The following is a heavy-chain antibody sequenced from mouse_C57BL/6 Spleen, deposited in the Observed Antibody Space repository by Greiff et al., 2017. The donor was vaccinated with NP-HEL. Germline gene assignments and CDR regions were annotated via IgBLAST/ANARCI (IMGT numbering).Heavy chain of an antibody. J-gene: IGHJ2*01. CDR2: INYDGSST. V-gene: IGHV5-16*01. CDR3: ARDDGYY. D-gene: IGHD2-3*01. CDR1: GFTFSDYY. Sequence: EVNLVESEGGLVQPGSSMKLSCTASGFTFSDYYMAWVRQVPEKGLEWVANINYDGSSTYYLDSLKSRFIISRDNAKNILYLQMSSLKSEDTATYYCARDDGYYWGQGTTLTVSS.